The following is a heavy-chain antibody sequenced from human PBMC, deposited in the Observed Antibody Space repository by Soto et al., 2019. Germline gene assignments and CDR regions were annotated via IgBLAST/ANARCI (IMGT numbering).Heavy chain of an antibody. D-gene: IGHD3-3*01. V-gene: IGHV1-2*02. CDR1: GYPVTAYY. CDR2: INPAPGAA. J-gene: IGHJ3*02. Sequence: QLHLVQSGAVVKKPGASVTVSCSASGYPVTAYYMHWVRQAPGRGLEWMGGINPAPGAAKYTQTFQGGVTMNRDTSTSTVFMELSCLTSEDTAVFYCARGGGVGVAGSAAFDMWGQGTVVTVSS. CDR3: ARGGGVGVAGSAAFDM.